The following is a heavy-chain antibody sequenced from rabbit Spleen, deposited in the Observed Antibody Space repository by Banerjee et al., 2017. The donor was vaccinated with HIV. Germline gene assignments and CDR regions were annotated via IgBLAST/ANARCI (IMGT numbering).Heavy chain of an antibody. CDR2: IYGGSGGTT. Sequence: QSLEESGGDLVKPGASLTLTRTGSGFSFSRYWMSWVRQAPGKGLEWIGTIYGGSGGTTYYASWVNGRFTISKTSSTTGTLQMTSLTAADTATYFCARDTAAAGYDYANLWGPGTLVTVS. CDR3: ARDTAAAGYDYANL. D-gene: IGHD6-1*01. V-gene: IGHV1S40*01. CDR1: GFSFSRYW. J-gene: IGHJ4*01.